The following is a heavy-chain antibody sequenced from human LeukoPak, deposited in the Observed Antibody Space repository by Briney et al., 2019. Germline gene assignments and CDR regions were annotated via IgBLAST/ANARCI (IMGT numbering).Heavy chain of an antibody. J-gene: IGHJ6*03. CDR1: GFTFDDYA. V-gene: IGHV3-9*01. CDR3: AKGSGAGRIQLWFGFVNPNYYYYYMDV. Sequence: GGSLRLSCAASGFTFDDYAMHWVRQAPGKGLEWVSGISWNSGSIGYADSVKGRFTISRDNAKNSLYLQMNSLRAEDTALYYCAKGSGAGRIQLWFGFVNPNYYYYYMDVWGKGTTVTISS. D-gene: IGHD5-18*01. CDR2: ISWNSGSI.